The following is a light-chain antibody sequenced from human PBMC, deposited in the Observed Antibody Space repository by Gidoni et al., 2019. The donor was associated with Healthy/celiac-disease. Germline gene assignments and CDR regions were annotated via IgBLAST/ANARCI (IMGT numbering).Light chain of an antibody. Sequence: QSALTQPASVSGSPGQSITISFTGSSSDVGTYNLVSWYQQHPGKAPKLMIYEDIKRPSGVSNRFSGSKSGNTASLTISGLQAEDEADYYCSSYAGTMVFGGGTKLTVL. CDR1: SSDVGTYNL. CDR3: SSYAGTMV. J-gene: IGLJ2*01. CDR2: EDI. V-gene: IGLV2-23*01.